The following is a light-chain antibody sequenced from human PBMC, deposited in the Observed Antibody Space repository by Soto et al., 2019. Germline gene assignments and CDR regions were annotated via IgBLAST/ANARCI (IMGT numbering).Light chain of an antibody. CDR3: QQYYSTPPRT. J-gene: IGKJ1*01. Sequence: EIVLTQSPGTLSLSPGERATLSCRASQSVSSRYLAWYQQKPGQAPRLLISGASTRATGFPDRFSGSGSGTDFTLTISSLQAEDVAVYYCQQYYSTPPRTFGQGTKVEIK. CDR1: QSVSSRY. CDR2: GAS. V-gene: IGKV3-20*01.